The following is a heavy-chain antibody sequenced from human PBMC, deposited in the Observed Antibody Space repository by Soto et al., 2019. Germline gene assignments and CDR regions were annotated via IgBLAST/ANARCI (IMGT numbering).Heavy chain of an antibody. CDR3: AKKDGTDGYYDAFDI. J-gene: IGHJ3*02. V-gene: IGHV1-18*01. D-gene: IGHD3-22*01. CDR1: GYTFNFYG. CDR2: ISGFNGNT. Sequence: ASVKVSCKASGYTFNFYGITWVRQAPGQGLEWMGWISGFNGNTNYAADLQGRVTMTTDTSTSTAYMELRGLRAEDTALYYCAKKDGTDGYYDAFDIWGQGTMVTVSS.